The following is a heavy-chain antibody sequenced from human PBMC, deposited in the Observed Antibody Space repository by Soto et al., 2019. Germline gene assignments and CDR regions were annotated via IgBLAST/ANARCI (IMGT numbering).Heavy chain of an antibody. J-gene: IGHJ6*02. Sequence: SDTMALTWALAGGSSICYYRSWLRPPPGKGLEWIGYIYYSGSTNYNPSLKSRVTISVDTSKNQFSLKLSSVTAADTAVYYCARAHGEQWNTTLHYYYGMDVWGQGNTLTLSS. D-gene: IGHD6-19*01. CDR2: IYYSGST. CDR3: ARAHGEQWNTTLHYYYGMDV. CDR1: GGSSICYY. V-gene: IGHV4-59*01.